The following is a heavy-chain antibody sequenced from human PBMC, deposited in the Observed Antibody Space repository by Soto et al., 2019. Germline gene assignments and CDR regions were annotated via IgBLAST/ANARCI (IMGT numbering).Heavy chain of an antibody. V-gene: IGHV4-30-4*01. J-gene: IGHJ4*02. CDR2: IYYSGST. CDR3: ARVLSQQLVGVDY. CDR1: GGSISSGDYY. D-gene: IGHD6-13*01. Sequence: QVQLQESGPGLVKPSQTLSLTCTVSGGSISSGDYYWSWIRQPPGKGLEWIGYIYYSGSTYYNPSLKSRVTISVDTSKTQFSLKLSSVTAADTAVYYCARVLSQQLVGVDYWGQGTLVTVSS.